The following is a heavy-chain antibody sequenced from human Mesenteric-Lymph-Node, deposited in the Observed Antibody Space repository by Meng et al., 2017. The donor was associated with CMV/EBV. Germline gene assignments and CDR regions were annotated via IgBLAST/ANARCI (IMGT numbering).Heavy chain of an antibody. Sequence: GESLKISCAASGFTVSSNYMSWVRQAPGKGLEWVSVIYSGGSTYYADSVKGRFTISRDNSKNTLYLQMNSLRAEDTAVYYCARGPRDAFDIWGQGTMVTVSS. J-gene: IGHJ3*02. CDR1: GFTVSSNY. CDR2: IYSGGST. CDR3: ARGPRDAFDI. V-gene: IGHV3-66*02.